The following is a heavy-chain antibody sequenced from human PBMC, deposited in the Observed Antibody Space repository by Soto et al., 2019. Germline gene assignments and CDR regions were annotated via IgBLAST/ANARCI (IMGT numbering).Heavy chain of an antibody. V-gene: IGHV4-31*03. CDR2: ISYSGST. Sequence: PSETLSLTCTVSGGSISSGGYYWSWIRQHPGTGLEWIGRISYSGSTYYNTSLQSRVTISVDTSRNQFSLRLSSVTASDTAVYYCARNALYLHLDDRGQGAPVTVSS. D-gene: IGHD2-2*02. CDR3: ARNALYLHLDD. J-gene: IGHJ4*02. CDR1: GGSISSGGYY.